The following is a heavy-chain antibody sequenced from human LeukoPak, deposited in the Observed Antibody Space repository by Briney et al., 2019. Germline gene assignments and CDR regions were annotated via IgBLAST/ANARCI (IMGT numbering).Heavy chain of an antibody. Sequence: SGGSLRLSCAASGFTFSGYCMMWVRQAPGKGPEWVSSVSGGGGDTYYADPVKGRFTISRDNSKNTLYLQMNSLTTEDTAVYYCAKGAAPSKVDWFDPWGQGTLVTVSS. CDR2: VSGGGGDT. J-gene: IGHJ5*02. CDR3: AKGAAPSKVDWFDP. V-gene: IGHV3-23*01. CDR1: GFTFSGYC. D-gene: IGHD6-25*01.